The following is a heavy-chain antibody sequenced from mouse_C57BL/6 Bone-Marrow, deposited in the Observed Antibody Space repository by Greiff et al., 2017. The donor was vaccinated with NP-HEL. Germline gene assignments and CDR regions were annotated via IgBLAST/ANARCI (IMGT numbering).Heavy chain of an antibody. CDR3: ARWDYGSSDWYFDV. CDR2: IYPRSGNT. J-gene: IGHJ1*03. D-gene: IGHD1-1*01. CDR1: GYTFTSYG. V-gene: IGHV1-81*01. Sequence: VQLQQSGAELARPGASVKLSCKASGYTFTSYGISWVKQRTGQGLEWIGEIYPRSGNTYYNEKFKGKATLTADKSSSTAYMELRSLTSEDSAVYFCARWDYGSSDWYFDVWGTGTTVTVSS.